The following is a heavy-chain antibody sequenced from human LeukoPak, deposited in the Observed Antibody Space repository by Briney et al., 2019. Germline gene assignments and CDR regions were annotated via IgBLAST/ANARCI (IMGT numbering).Heavy chain of an antibody. CDR2: ISYDGSNK. V-gene: IGHV3-30*04. J-gene: IGHJ4*02. CDR3: VLPGRSGWNPDY. CDR1: GFTFSSYA. Sequence: GRSLRLSCAASGFTFSSYAMHWVRQAPGKGLEWVAVISYDGSNKYYADSVKGRFTISRDNSKNTLYLQMNSLRAEDTAVYYCVLPGRSGWNPDYWGQGTLVTVSS. D-gene: IGHD6-19*01.